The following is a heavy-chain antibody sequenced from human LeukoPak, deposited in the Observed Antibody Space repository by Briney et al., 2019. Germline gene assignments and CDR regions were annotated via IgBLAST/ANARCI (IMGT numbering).Heavy chain of an antibody. CDR1: GVTFSNYE. Sequence: GGSLRLSCAASGVTFSNYEMNWVRQTPGKGLEWVSYISDHGKSRNYVDSVKGRFTISRDNAKNSLYLHMNSLRVEDTAVYFCARARIAAPLLDYWGQGTLVTVSS. CDR3: ARARIAAPLLDY. CDR2: ISDHGKSR. D-gene: IGHD6-13*01. V-gene: IGHV3-48*03. J-gene: IGHJ4*02.